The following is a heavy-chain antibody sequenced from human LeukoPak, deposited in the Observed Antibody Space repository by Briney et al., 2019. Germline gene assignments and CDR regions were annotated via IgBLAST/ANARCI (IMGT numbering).Heavy chain of an antibody. D-gene: IGHD4-17*01. CDR2: ISSISSTI. J-gene: IGHJ1*01. V-gene: IGHV3-48*01. CDR1: EFTFISYS. CDR3: AHMTTSFFQH. Sequence: GGSLRLSCAASEFTFISYSMNWVRQAPGKGLDWVSYISSISSTIYYADSVKGRFTISRDNAKNSLYLQMNSLRAEDTAVYYCAHMTTSFFQHWGQGTLVTVSS.